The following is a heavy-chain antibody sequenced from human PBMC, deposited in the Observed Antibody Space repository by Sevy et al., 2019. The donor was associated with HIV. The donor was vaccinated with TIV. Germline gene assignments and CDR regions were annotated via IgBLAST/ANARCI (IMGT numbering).Heavy chain of an antibody. CDR3: ARQIYSGSGDYRYFDL. Sequence: SETLSLTCTVSGGSISSGSYYWAWIRQPPGKGLEWIGSIYYAGNPYDSPSLQSRVTISVDTSKNQFSLKLGSVTAADTAVYHCARQIYSGSGDYRYFDLWGRGTLVTVSS. D-gene: IGHD3-10*01. CDR2: IYYAGNP. CDR1: GGSISSGSYY. J-gene: IGHJ2*01. V-gene: IGHV4-39*01.